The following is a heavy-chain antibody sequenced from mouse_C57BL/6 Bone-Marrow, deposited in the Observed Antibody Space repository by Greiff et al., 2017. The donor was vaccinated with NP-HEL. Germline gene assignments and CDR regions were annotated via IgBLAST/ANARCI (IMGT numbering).Heavy chain of an antibody. CDR1: GYSITSGYY. CDR3: ARGGWAPPYAMDY. J-gene: IGHJ4*01. Sequence: EVQLQDSGPGLVKPSQSLSLTCSVTGYSITSGYYWNWIRQFPGNKLEWMGYISYDGSNNYNPSLKNRISITRDTSKNQFFLKLNSVTTEDTATYYGARGGWAPPYAMDYWGQGTSVTVSS. D-gene: IGHD3-3*01. CDR2: ISYDGSN. V-gene: IGHV3-6*01.